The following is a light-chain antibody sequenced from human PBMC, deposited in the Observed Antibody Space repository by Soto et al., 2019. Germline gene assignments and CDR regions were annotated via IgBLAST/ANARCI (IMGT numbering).Light chain of an antibody. CDR3: QQYGRSAPIT. J-gene: IGKJ5*01. CDR2: GAS. V-gene: IGKV3-20*01. Sequence: EIVLTHSPGTLSLCPWEIATLSCRASQSVTKNNLNWYQQKPDQAPRLLIYGASIRATGIPDRFSGSGSETDFTLTISRLEPEDFAPYYCQQYGRSAPITFGQGTRLEIK. CDR1: QSVTKNN.